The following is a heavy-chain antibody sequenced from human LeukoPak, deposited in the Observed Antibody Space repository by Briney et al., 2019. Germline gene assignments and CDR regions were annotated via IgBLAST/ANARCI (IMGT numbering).Heavy chain of an antibody. D-gene: IGHD3-3*01. CDR1: GYTFTSYD. CDR3: ARTEAKYYDFWSGYARSFDY. J-gene: IGHJ4*02. Sequence: ASVKVSCKASGYTFTSYDINWVRQATGQGLEWMGWMNPNSGNTGYAQKFQGRVTITRNTSISTAYMELSSLRSEDTAVYYCARTEAKYYDFWSGYARSFDYWGQGTLVTVSS. CDR2: MNPNSGNT. V-gene: IGHV1-8*01.